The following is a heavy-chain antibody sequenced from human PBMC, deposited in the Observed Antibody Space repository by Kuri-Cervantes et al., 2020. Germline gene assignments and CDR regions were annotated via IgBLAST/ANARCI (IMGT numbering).Heavy chain of an antibody. CDR1: GFTFDDYA. Sequence: GGSLRLSCAASGFTFDDYAMHWVRQVLGKGLEWVSGISWNSGTIAYADSVKGRFTISRDNAKNFLYLQMNSLRAEDTAVYYCARDFAPLSYYYYGMDVWGQGTTVTVSS. J-gene: IGHJ6*02. D-gene: IGHD2/OR15-2a*01. CDR3: ARDFAPLSYYYYGMDV. V-gene: IGHV3-9*01. CDR2: ISWNSGTI.